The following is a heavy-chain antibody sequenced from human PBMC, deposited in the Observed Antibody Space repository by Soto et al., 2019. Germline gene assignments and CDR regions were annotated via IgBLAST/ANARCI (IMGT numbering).Heavy chain of an antibody. D-gene: IGHD2-15*01. CDR3: ASTCRGGSCYPPRAFYYYGMDV. CDR1: GFTFSSYA. CDR2: ISYDGSNK. V-gene: IGHV3-30-3*01. J-gene: IGHJ6*02. Sequence: GGSLRLSCAASGFTFSSYAMHWVRQAPGKGLEWVAVISYDGSNKYYADSVKGRFTISRDNSKNTLYLQMNSLRAEDTAVYYCASTCRGGSCYPPRAFYYYGMDVWGQGTTVTVSS.